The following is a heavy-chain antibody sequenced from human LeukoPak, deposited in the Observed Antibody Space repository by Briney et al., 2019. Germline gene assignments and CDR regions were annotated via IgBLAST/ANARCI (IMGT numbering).Heavy chain of an antibody. J-gene: IGHJ1*01. CDR1: GDSISSYY. Sequence: PSETLSLTCTVSGDSISSYYWSWIRQPPGKGLEWIGYIYYTGSTNYNPSLKSRVTISVDTSKNQFSLKLSSVTAADTAVYYCARQEAVGATQHFQHWGQGTLVTVSS. V-gene: IGHV4-59*08. CDR2: IYYTGST. D-gene: IGHD1-26*01. CDR3: ARQEAVGATQHFQH.